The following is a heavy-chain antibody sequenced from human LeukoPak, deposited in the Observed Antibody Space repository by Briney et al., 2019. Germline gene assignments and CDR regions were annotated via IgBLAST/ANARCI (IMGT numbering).Heavy chain of an antibody. CDR2: ISGSSIYT. CDR1: GFTFSDIY. CDR3: ARDLGNNPAADLDAFDL. J-gene: IGHJ3*01. Sequence: GGSLRLSCAASGFTFSDIYMSWIRQAPGKGLEWVSYISGSSIYTAYIDSVKGRFTISRDNANNSLYLQMNNLRAEDTAVYFCARDLGNNPAADLDAFDLWGQGTMVTVSS. V-gene: IGHV3-11*06. D-gene: IGHD1-14*01.